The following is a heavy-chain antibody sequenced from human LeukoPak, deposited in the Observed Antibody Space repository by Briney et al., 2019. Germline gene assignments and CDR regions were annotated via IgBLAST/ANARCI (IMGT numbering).Heavy chain of an antibody. D-gene: IGHD3-16*01. J-gene: IGHJ2*01. Sequence: SETLSLTCTVSGGSITNYYWNWIRQPPGKDLEWIGYVSYSGRTHYSSSLKSRVTISVDTSKNQFSLNLRSVTAADTAVYYCARPGRRDAYDGNYWYFDLWGRGTLVTVSS. CDR2: VSYSGRT. V-gene: IGHV4-59*01. CDR1: GGSITNYY. CDR3: ARPGRRDAYDGNYWYFDL.